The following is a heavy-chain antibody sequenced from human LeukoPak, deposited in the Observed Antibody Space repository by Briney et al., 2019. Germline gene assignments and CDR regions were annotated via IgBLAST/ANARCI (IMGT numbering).Heavy chain of an antibody. CDR2: IIPIFGTA. D-gene: IGHD3-3*01. Sequence: SVKVSCKASGGTFSSYAISWVRQAPGQGLEWMGGIIPIFGTANYAQKFQGRVTITADKSTSTAYMKLSSLRSEDTAVYYCARETLEIESHFDYWGQGTLVTVSS. CDR3: ARETLEIESHFDY. J-gene: IGHJ4*02. CDR1: GGTFSSYA. V-gene: IGHV1-69*06.